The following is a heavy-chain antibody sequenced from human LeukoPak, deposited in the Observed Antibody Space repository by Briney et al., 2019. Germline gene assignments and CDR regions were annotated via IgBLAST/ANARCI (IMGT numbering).Heavy chain of an antibody. Sequence: ASVKVSCKASGYTFTGYYMHWVRQAPGQGLEWMGWINPNSGGTNYAQKFQGRVTMTRDTSISTAYMELSRLRSDGTAVYYCARAYGSGSYYNEFDYWGQGTLVTVSS. J-gene: IGHJ4*02. CDR1: GYTFTGYY. CDR3: ARAYGSGSYYNEFDY. CDR2: INPNSGGT. D-gene: IGHD3-10*01. V-gene: IGHV1-2*02.